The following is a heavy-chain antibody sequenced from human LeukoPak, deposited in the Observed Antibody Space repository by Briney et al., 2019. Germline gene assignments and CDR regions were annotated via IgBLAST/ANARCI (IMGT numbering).Heavy chain of an antibody. J-gene: IGHJ4*02. Sequence: GGSLRLSCAASGFTFDDYAMHWVRQAPGKGLEWVSYISSSGSTIYYADSVKGRFTISRDNAKNSLYLQMNSLRAEDTAVYYCARGPAASGYYDSRGRYGYFDYWGQGTLVTVSS. V-gene: IGHV3-48*03. CDR3: ARGPAASGYYDSRGRYGYFDY. CDR2: ISSSGSTI. D-gene: IGHD3-22*01. CDR1: GFTFDDYA.